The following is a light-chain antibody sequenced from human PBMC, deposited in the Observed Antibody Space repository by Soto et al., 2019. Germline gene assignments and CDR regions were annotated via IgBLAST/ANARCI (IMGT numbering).Light chain of an antibody. J-gene: IGLJ3*02. V-gene: IGLV2-14*01. CDR3: ASYTRSSTWV. CDR2: EVS. Sequence: QSALTQPASVSASPGQSITISCTGSSSDVGAYNSVSWFQRHPGKAPKLMIFEVSNRPSGVSNRFSGSKSVNTASLTISGLQAEDEADYYCASYTRSSTWVFGGGTKVTVL. CDR1: SSDVGAYNS.